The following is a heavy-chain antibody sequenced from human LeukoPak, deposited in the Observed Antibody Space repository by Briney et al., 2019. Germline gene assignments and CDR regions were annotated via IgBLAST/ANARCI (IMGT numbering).Heavy chain of an antibody. V-gene: IGHV5-51*01. D-gene: IGHD3-10*01. CDR2: IYPGNSDT. CDR3: ARQRSSRDRFDY. J-gene: IGHJ4*02. CDR1: GYSFTSSW. Sequence: GESLKISCKGSGYSFTSSWIGWVRQMPGKGLEWMGIIYPGNSDTRYSPSFQGQVTISADKSISTAYLQWSSLKAADTAMYYCARQRSSRDRFDYWGQGTLVTVSS.